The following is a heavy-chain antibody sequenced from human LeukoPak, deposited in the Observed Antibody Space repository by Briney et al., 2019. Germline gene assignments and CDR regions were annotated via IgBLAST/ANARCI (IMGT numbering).Heavy chain of an antibody. CDR3: GKRELWHGXGEDA. CDR2: ISGSGDRT. D-gene: IGHD3-10*01. CDR1: GFTFNNYA. J-gene: IGHJ6*02. V-gene: IGHV3-23*01. Sequence: PGGSLRLSCAASGFTFNNYAMSWFRQTPGKGLEWVSAISGSGDRTYYAESVKGRFSISRDNSKNTLYLQMHSLRAEDTAVYYCGKRELWHGXGEDAWGQGTTVTVSS.